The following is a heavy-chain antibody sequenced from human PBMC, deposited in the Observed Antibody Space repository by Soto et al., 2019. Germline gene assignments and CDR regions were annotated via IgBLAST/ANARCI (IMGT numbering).Heavy chain of an antibody. J-gene: IGHJ4*02. CDR3: AGREPKWGRIVGAIN. CDR2: IYHSGST. Sequence: SETLSLTCAVSGYSISSGYYWGWIRQPPGKGLEWIGSIYHSGSTYYNPSLKSRVTISVDTSKNQFSLKLSSVTAADTAVYYCAGREPKWGRIVGAINWGQGILETVSS. D-gene: IGHD1-26*01. CDR1: GYSISSGYY. V-gene: IGHV4-38-2*01.